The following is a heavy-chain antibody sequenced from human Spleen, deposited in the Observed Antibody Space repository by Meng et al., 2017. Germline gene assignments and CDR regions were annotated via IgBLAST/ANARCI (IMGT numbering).Heavy chain of an antibody. J-gene: IGHJ4*02. CDR2: IYHGGDT. V-gene: IGHV4/OR15-8*02. Sequence: VQLQGSGPGLVKPSGTLSLTCVVSGGSISSIDWWSWVRQPPGKGLEWIGEIYHGGDTNYNPSLKSRVTIAIDRSKNQFSLKLSSATAADTAVYYCASWIYSCGWQWGQGTLVTVSS. CDR3: ASWIYSCGWQ. D-gene: IGHD6-19*01. CDR1: GGSISSIDW.